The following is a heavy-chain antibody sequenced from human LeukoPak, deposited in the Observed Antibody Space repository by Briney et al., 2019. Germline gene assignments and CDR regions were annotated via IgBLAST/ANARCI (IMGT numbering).Heavy chain of an antibody. CDR3: ARDRGHGSGSSNWFDP. CDR2: IWYDGSNK. Sequence: HAGRSLRPSCAASGVTFSSHGMHWVRQAPGKWLEWVAVIWYDGSNKYYADSVKGRFTITRDNYKSTLFLQMNSLRAEDTALYYCARDRGHGSGSSNWFDPWCQGTLVTVSS. V-gene: IGHV3-33*01. J-gene: IGHJ5*02. CDR1: GVTFSSHG. D-gene: IGHD3-10*01.